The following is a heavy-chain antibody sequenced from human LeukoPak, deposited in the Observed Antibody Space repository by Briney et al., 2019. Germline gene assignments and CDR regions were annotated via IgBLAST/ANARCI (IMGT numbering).Heavy chain of an antibody. V-gene: IGHV3-30*02. CDR1: GFTFSSYG. D-gene: IGHD3-10*01. CDR2: IRYDGSNK. Sequence: GGSLRLSCAASGFTFSSYGMHWVRQAPGKGLEWVAFIRYDGSNKYYADSVKGRFTISRDNAKNSLSLQMNSLRAADTALYYCARHSLRGGPFDYWGQGTLVTVSS. CDR3: ARHSLRGGPFDY. J-gene: IGHJ4*02.